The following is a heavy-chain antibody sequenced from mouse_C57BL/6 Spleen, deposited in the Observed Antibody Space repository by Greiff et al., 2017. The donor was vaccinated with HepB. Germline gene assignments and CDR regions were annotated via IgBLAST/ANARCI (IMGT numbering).Heavy chain of an antibody. CDR1: GYTFTSYW. Sequence: VQLQQPGAELVKPGASVKLSCKASGYTFTSYWMQWVKQRPGQGLEWIGEIDPSDSYTNYNQKFKGKATLTVDTSSSTAYMQLSSLTSEDSAVYYCARREVYYGDAMDYWGQGTSVTVSS. J-gene: IGHJ4*01. CDR2: IDPSDSYT. D-gene: IGHD1-1*01. V-gene: IGHV1-50*01. CDR3: ARREVYYGDAMDY.